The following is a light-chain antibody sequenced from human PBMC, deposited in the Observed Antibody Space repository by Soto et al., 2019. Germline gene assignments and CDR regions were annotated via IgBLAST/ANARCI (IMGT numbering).Light chain of an antibody. J-gene: IGKJ1*01. CDR1: QSISSY. V-gene: IGKV1-39*01. CDR2: AAS. CDR3: QQSYSTPQT. Sequence: DIQMTQSPSSLSASVGDRVTITCRASQSISSYLNWYQQKPGKAPKLLIYAASSLQSGVPSRFSGSGSRTDFTLTISSLQPEDFATYYCQQSYSTPQTFGQGTKVVIK.